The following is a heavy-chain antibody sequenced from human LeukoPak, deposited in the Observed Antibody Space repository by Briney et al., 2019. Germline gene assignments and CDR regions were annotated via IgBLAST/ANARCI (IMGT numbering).Heavy chain of an antibody. CDR1: GFTFSSSD. CDR2: IRYDGNNK. Sequence: GGSLRLSCAASGFTFSSSDMHWVRQAPGKGLEWVAFIRYDGNNKYYADSVKGRFTISRDNSKNTLYLQMNSLRAEDTAVYYCAKELVPDYFDYWGQGTLVTVSS. V-gene: IGHV3-30*02. J-gene: IGHJ4*02. CDR3: AKELVPDYFDY.